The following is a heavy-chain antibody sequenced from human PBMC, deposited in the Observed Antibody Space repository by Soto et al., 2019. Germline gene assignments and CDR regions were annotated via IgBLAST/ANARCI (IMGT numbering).Heavy chain of an antibody. CDR3: AKDTLYCSSTSCYPFDY. J-gene: IGHJ4*02. V-gene: IGHV3-23*01. Sequence: GGSLRLSCAASGFTFSSYAMSWVRQAPGKGLEWVSAISGSGGSTYYADSVKGRFTISRDNSKNTLYLQMNSLRAEDTAVYYCAKDTLYCSSTSCYPFDYWGQGTLVTVSS. CDR1: GFTFSSYA. CDR2: ISGSGGST. D-gene: IGHD2-2*01.